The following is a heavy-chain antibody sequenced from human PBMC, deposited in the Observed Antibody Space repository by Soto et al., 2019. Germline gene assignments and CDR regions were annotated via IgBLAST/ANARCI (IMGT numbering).Heavy chain of an antibody. CDR3: AREKVGTTFFDN. V-gene: IGHV4-38-2*02. D-gene: IGHD2-21*02. J-gene: IGHJ4*02. CDR1: GFAISRGYY. CDR2: IYPSVSS. Sequence: LSLTCSVAGFAISRGYYWSWVRQPPGKGLEWIGSIYPSVSSYHNPSLETRVRLSIDTSKNQFTLNLTSVTAADTALYYCAREKVGTTFFDNWGQGIQVTVSS.